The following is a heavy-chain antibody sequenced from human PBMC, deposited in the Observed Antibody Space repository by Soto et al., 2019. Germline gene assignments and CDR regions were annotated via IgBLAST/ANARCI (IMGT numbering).Heavy chain of an antibody. CDR1: GFTFSSYW. CDR2: IKQDGSEK. D-gene: IGHD1-26*01. CDR3: ARRETKDYYYYGMDV. J-gene: IGHJ6*02. V-gene: IGHV3-7*03. Sequence: GGSLSLSCAASGFTFSSYWMSWVRQAPGKGLEWVANIKQDGSEKYYVDSVKGRFTISRDNAKNSLYLQMNSLRAEDTAVYYCARRETKDYYYYGMDVWGQGTTVTVSS.